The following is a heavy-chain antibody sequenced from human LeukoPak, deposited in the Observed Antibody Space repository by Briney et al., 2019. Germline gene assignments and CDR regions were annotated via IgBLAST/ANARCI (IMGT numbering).Heavy chain of an antibody. D-gene: IGHD1-14*01. J-gene: IGHJ4*02. V-gene: IGHV3-74*01. CDR2: MNEYSTTI. CDR3: ARGGVNPVDY. Sequence: PGGSLRLSCAASGFPFNSFWMHWVRQAPGKGLVWVSDMNEYSTTIRYADSVKGRFTISRGNAKSILYLQMNNLRAEDTAMYFCARGGVNPVDYWGQGILVTVSS. CDR1: GFPFNSFW.